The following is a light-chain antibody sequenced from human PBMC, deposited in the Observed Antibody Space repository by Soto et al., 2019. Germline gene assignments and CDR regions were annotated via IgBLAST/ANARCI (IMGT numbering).Light chain of an antibody. Sequence: EIVMTQSPATLSVSPGQTSSLSCRASQSAGKFLAWYQQKPGKAPRLLIYYISTRTTGIPARFSGSGSGTEFTLTINSLQSEDSEVYYCQQHNQWPITFGQGTRLEIK. V-gene: IGKV3D-15*01. CDR1: QSAGKF. J-gene: IGKJ5*01. CDR3: QQHNQWPIT. CDR2: YIS.